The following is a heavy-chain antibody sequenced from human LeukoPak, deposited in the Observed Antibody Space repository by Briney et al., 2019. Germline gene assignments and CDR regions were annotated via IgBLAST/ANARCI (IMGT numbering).Heavy chain of an antibody. CDR3: AKDGARGYCSSTSCYLHYMDV. D-gene: IGHD2-2*01. J-gene: IGHJ6*03. V-gene: IGHV3-23*01. CDR2: ISGSGGST. Sequence: GGSLRLSCAASGFTFSSYAMSWVRQAPPKGLEWVSAISGSGGSTYYADSVKGRFTISRDNSKNTLYLQMNSLRAEDTAVYYCAKDGARGYCSSTSCYLHYMDVWGKGTTVTVSS. CDR1: GFTFSSYA.